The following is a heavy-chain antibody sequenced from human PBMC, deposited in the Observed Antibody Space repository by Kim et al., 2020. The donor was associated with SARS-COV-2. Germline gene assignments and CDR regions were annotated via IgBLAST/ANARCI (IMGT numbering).Heavy chain of an antibody. CDR1: GYSISSGYY. CDR2: IYHSGST. D-gene: IGHD5-18*01. V-gene: IGHV4-38-2*02. J-gene: IGHJ2*01. Sequence: SETLSLTCTVSGYSISSGYYWGWIRQPPGKGLEWIGSIYHSGSTYYNPSLKSRVTISVDTSKNQFSLKLSSVTAADTAVYYCARDLGYPYWYFDLWGRGT. CDR3: ARDLGYPYWYFDL.